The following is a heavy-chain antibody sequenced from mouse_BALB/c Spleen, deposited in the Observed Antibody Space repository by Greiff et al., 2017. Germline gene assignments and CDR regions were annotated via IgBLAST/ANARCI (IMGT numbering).Heavy chain of an antibody. Sequence: QVQLQQSGPELVKPGASVRISCKASGYTFTSYYIHWVKQRPGQGLEWIGWIYPGNVNTKYNEKFKGKATLTADKSSSTAYMQLSSLTSEDSAVYFCARTPPMSLYAMDYWGQGTSVTVSS. D-gene: IGHD2-3*01. J-gene: IGHJ4*01. CDR2: IYPGNVNT. V-gene: IGHV1S56*01. CDR3: ARTPPMSLYAMDY. CDR1: GYTFTSYY.